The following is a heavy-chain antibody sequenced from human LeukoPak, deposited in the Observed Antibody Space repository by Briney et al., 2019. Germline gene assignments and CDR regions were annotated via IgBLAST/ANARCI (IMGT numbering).Heavy chain of an antibody. D-gene: IGHD3-22*01. CDR1: GFTFSSYA. CDR2: IISSGAAT. CDR3: AKDRPNYYGSNGHYYKLNGDC. V-gene: IGHV3-23*01. Sequence: GGSLRPSCAASGFTFSSYAMSWVRQAPGKGLEWVSSIISSGAATYYADSVKGRFTISRDNSDNTLYLQMNSLRAEDTAVYYCAKDRPNYYGSNGHYYKLNGDCWGQGTLVTVSS. J-gene: IGHJ4*02.